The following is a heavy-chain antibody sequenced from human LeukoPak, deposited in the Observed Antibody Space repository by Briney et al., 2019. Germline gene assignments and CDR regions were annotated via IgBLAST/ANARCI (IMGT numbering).Heavy chain of an antibody. CDR2: IYPGESDT. D-gene: IGHD3-22*01. J-gene: IGHJ4*02. V-gene: IGHV5-51*01. CDR1: GYSFTSYW. CDR3: ARGTGTYYYDSSGSTDYFDY. Sequence: GEALKISFKGSGYSFTSYWIGWVRQMPGKGVEWMGIIYPGESDTRYSPSFQGQVTISADKSISTAYLQWSSLKASDTAMYYCARGTGTYYYDSSGSTDYFDYWGQGTLVTVSS.